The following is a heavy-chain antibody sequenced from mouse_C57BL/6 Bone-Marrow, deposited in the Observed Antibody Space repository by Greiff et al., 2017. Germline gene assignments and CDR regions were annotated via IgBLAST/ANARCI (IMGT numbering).Heavy chain of an antibody. CDR2: ISSGGSYT. Sequence: EVHLVESGGDLVKPGGSLKLSCAASGFTFSSYGLSWVRQTPDKRLEWVATISSGGSYTYYPDSVKGRFPISRDNAKNTLYLQMSSLKSEDTAMYYCARPYGKGAMDYWGQGTSVTVSS. D-gene: IGHD2-1*01. CDR3: ARPYGKGAMDY. J-gene: IGHJ4*01. CDR1: GFTFSSYG. V-gene: IGHV5-6*01.